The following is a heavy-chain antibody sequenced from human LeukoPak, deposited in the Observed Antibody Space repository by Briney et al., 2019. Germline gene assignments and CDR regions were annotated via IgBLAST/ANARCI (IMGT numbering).Heavy chain of an antibody. J-gene: IGHJ4*02. CDR1: GFTFTGYA. D-gene: IGHD1-26*01. CDR3: ARQFLVGVSLSPFDH. V-gene: IGHV3-23*01. Sequence: PGGSLRLSCVASGFTFTGYAFSWVRQTPGKGRECVSTVTSVGSISYPDSLKGRFAISRYNSNNPVSLQTNSLTVDDPGLCFCARQFLVGVSLSPFDHWGQGSLVAV. CDR2: VTSVGSI.